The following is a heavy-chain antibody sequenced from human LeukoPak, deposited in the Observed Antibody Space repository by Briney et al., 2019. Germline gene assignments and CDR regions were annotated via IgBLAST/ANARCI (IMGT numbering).Heavy chain of an antibody. CDR1: GGSISGYY. D-gene: IGHD3-10*01. Sequence: SETLSLTCTVSGGSISGYYWNWIRQPPGMGLEWIGYIYYSGCTNYNPSLKSRVTISVDTSKNQFSLKLSSVTAADTAVYYCASNYYGSGSLDYWGQGNLVTVS. CDR3: ASNYYGSGSLDY. CDR2: IYYSGCT. J-gene: IGHJ4*02. V-gene: IGHV4-59*08.